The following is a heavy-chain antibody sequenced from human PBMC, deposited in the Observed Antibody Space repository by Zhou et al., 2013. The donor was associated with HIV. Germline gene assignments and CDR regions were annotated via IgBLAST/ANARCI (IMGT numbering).Heavy chain of an antibody. CDR1: GYTFTGYY. V-gene: IGHV1-2*02. Sequence: QVQLVQSGAEVKKPGASVKVSCKASGYTFTGYYMHWVRQAPGQGLEWMGWINPNRGGTNYAQKFQGRVTMTRDTSISTAYMELSRLRSDDTAVYYCARREGGDHFDYWGQGTLVTVSS. CDR3: ARREGGDHFDY. CDR2: INPNRGGT. D-gene: IGHD4-17*01. J-gene: IGHJ4*02.